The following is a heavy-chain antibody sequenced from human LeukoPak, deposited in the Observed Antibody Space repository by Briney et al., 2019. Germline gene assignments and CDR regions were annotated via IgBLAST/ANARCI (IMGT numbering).Heavy chain of an antibody. V-gene: IGHV3-30*02. CDR2: IRYDGSNK. CDR1: GFTFSSYV. Sequence: GGSLRLSCAASGFTFSSYVMHWVRQAPGKGLEWVAFIRYDGSNKYYSDSVKGRFTISRDNSKNTLYLQMNSLRPEDTAVYYCAKWYCSGGSCVFDYWGQGTLVTVSS. J-gene: IGHJ4*02. CDR3: AKWYCSGGSCVFDY. D-gene: IGHD2-15*01.